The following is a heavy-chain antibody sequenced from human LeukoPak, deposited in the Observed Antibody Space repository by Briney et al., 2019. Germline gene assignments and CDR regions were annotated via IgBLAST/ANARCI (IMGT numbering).Heavy chain of an antibody. Sequence: GSLRLSCAASGFTFSSYWMSWVRQAPGKGLEWVANIKQDGSEKNYVDSVKGRFTISRDNAKNSQYLQINSLRVEDTAVHYCARSGSDFDCWGQGTLVSVSS. CDR1: GFTFSSYW. CDR2: IKQDGSEK. J-gene: IGHJ4*02. CDR3: ARSGSDFDC. V-gene: IGHV3-7*01. D-gene: IGHD1-26*01.